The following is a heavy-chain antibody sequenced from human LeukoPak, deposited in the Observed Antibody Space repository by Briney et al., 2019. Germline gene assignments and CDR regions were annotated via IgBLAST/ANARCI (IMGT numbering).Heavy chain of an antibody. J-gene: IGHJ5*02. CDR3: ARDPSGKFRTLGSNWFDP. CDR1: GFTFSSYA. D-gene: IGHD1-14*01. V-gene: IGHV3-30*04. CDR2: ISYDGSNK. Sequence: GGSLRLSCAASGFTFSSYAMHWARQAPGKGLEWVAVISYDGSNKYYADSVKGRFTISRDNSKNTLYLQMNSLRAEDMAVYFCARDPSGKFRTLGSNWFDPWGQGTLVTVSS.